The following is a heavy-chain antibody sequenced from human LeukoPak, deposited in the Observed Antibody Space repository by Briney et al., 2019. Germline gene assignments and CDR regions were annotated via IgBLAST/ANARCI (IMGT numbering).Heavy chain of an antibody. D-gene: IGHD5-18*01. J-gene: IGHJ4*02. CDR3: ARDSLHSYSFL. Sequence: GASVKVSCKASGYSFSSYSITWLRQAPGQGLEWMGWISVYSGDTNYAQKFQGRVTMTTDTSTSTAYMELRSLRSDDTAVYYCARDSLHSYSFLWGQGTLVTVSS. V-gene: IGHV1-18*01. CDR1: GYSFSSYS. CDR2: ISVYSGDT.